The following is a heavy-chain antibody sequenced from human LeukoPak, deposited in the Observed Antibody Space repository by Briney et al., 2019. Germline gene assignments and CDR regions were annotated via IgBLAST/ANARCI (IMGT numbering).Heavy chain of an antibody. Sequence: SETLSLTCTVSSGSISSGTYYWSWIRQPAGKGLEWIGRIYSSGSTNYNPSLKSRVPISVDTSKNQFSLKLSSLTAAHTAVYYCAKDLLHRGYAFDIWGRGKMVTVSS. CDR2: IYSSGST. J-gene: IGHJ3*02. D-gene: IGHD3-22*01. CDR3: AKDLLHRGYAFDI. V-gene: IGHV4-61*02. CDR1: SGSISSGTYY.